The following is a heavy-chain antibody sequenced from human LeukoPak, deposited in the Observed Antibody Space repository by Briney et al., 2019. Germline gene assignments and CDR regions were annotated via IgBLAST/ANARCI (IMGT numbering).Heavy chain of an antibody. CDR1: A. D-gene: IGHD1-26*01. Sequence: GGSLRLSCAASAIHWVRQAPGKRLQSVSAITSNGAYTHYADSVKGRFTISRDNSRNAVFLQMGGLRIEDMAVYHCARVKMGATVSDYYYYYMDVWGKGTTVTVSS. V-gene: IGHV3-64*02. CDR3: ARVKMGATVSDYYYYYMDV. J-gene: IGHJ6*03. CDR2: ITSNGAYT.